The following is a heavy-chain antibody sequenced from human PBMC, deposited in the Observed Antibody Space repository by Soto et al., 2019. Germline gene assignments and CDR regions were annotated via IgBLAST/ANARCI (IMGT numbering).Heavy chain of an antibody. J-gene: IGHJ6*02. V-gene: IGHV1-18*01. CDR1: GYTFTSYG. Sequence: QVQLVQSGAEVKKPGASVKVSCKASGYTFTSYGISWVRQAPGQGLEWMGWISAYNGNTNYAQKLQGRVTMTTDTSTSTGYMELRSLRSDDTAVYYCARDDHVLLWFGDFGGMDVWGQGTTVTVS. CDR3: ARDDHVLLWFGDFGGMDV. CDR2: ISAYNGNT. D-gene: IGHD3-10*01.